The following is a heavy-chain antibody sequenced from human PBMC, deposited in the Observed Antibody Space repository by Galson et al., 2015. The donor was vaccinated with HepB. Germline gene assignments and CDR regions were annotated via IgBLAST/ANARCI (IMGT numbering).Heavy chain of an antibody. CDR1: GFTFSDHY. V-gene: IGHV3-72*01. Sequence: SLRLSCAASGFTFSDHYLDWVRQAPGKGLEWVGRARDKADGYSTEYAASVKGRFTISRDESKNSLYLEMNSLKTEDTAVYYCVRFKLTYVYESRGYFAKTSDYGMDVWGQGTTVTVSS. J-gene: IGHJ6*02. D-gene: IGHD3-22*01. CDR2: ARDKADGYST. CDR3: VRFKLTYVYESRGYFAKTSDYGMDV.